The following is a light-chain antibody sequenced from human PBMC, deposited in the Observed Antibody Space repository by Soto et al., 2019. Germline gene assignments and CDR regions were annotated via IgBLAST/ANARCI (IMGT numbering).Light chain of an antibody. CDR3: QQYGSSGVT. J-gene: IGKJ3*01. V-gene: IGKV3-20*01. CDR2: GAS. CDR1: QSVSSSQ. Sequence: EIVLTQSPGTLSLSPGERATLSCRATQSVSSSQLAWYQQRPGQAPRLLIYGASTRDTVIADKFRGSGSGTDFTLTISRLEPEDFAVYQCQQYGSSGVTFGPGTKVDIK.